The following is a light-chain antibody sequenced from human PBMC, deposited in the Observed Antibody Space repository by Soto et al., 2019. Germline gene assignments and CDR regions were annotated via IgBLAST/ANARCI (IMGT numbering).Light chain of an antibody. CDR2: EVS. V-gene: IGLV2-14*01. CDR3: SSYTSSNTLV. Sequence: QSALTQPASVSGSPGQSITISCTGTSSDVGAYNDVSWYQQHPGKAPKLMIFEVSDRPSGVSNRFSVSKSGNTASLTISGLQAEDEADYYCSSYTSSNTLVFGGGTKLTVL. J-gene: IGLJ2*01. CDR1: SSDVGAYND.